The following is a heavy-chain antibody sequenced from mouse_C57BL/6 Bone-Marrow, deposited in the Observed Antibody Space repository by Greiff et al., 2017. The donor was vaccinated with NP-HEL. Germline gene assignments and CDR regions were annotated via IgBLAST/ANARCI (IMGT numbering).Heavy chain of an antibody. CDR2: IDPENGDT. CDR3: TTYYYVGY. CDR1: GFNIKDDY. J-gene: IGHJ2*01. V-gene: IGHV14-4*01. Sequence: VQLQQSGAELVRPGASVKLSCTASGFNIKDDYMHWVKQRPEQGLEWIGWIDPENGDTEYASKFQGKATITADTSSNTAYLQLSSLTSEDTAAYYSTTYYYVGYWGQGTTLTVSP.